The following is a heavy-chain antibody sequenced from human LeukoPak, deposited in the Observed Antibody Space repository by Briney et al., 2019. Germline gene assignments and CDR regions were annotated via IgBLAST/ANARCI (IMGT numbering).Heavy chain of an antibody. CDR2: IYPGDSDT. J-gene: IGHJ3*02. D-gene: IGHD3-22*01. CDR3: ARLTKYYYDSSGYYDAFDI. CDR1: GYSFTSYW. Sequence: GESLKISCKGSGYSFTSYWIGWVRQTPGKGLEWMGIIYPGDSDTRYSPSFQGQVTISADKSISTAYLQWSSLKASDTAMYYCARLTKYYYDSSGYYDAFDIWGQGTMVTVSS. V-gene: IGHV5-51*01.